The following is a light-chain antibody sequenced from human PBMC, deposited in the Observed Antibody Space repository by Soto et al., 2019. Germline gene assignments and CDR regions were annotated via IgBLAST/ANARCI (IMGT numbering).Light chain of an antibody. Sequence: QSVLTQPPSVSGAPGQTVTISCTGSSSNIGAGFDVHWYQQLPGTAPKVFIYGNSNRPSGVPDRFSGSKSGTSASLAISGLQSEDEADYYCSAWDDSLNGVIFGGGTQLTVL. CDR2: GNS. CDR3: SAWDDSLNGVI. V-gene: IGLV1-40*01. J-gene: IGLJ2*01. CDR1: SSNIGAGFD.